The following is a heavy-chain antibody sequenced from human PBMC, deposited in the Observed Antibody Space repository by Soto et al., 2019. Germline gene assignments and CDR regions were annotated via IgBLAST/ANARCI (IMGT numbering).Heavy chain of an antibody. J-gene: IGHJ3*01. V-gene: IGHV3-48*03. CDR2: IHPSGQPI. Sequence: EVQLVESGGGLVQPGGSLRLSCAVSGFTFSSSEMYWVRQAPGKVLEWISYIHPSGQPIFYADSVKGRFTISRDNANNSLFLQMNSLRAEDTAVYYCARRDSRWGQGTMVTVSS. CDR3: ARRDSR. D-gene: IGHD3-22*01. CDR1: GFTFSSSE.